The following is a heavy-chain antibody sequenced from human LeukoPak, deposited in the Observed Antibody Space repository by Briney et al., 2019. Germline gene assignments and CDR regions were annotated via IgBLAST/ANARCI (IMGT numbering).Heavy chain of an antibody. CDR2: ISSSSSYI. D-gene: IGHD3-22*01. Sequence: GGSLRLSCAASGFTFSSYSMNWVRQAPGKGLEWVSSISSSSSYIYYADSVKGRFTISRDNAKNSLYLQMNSLRAEDTAVYYWARDFRRHDSSGYYVWGQGTLVTVSS. J-gene: IGHJ4*02. V-gene: IGHV3-21*01. CDR1: GFTFSSYS. CDR3: ARDFRRHDSSGYYV.